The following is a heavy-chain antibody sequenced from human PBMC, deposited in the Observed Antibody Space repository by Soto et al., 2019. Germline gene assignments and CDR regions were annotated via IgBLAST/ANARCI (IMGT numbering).Heavy chain of an antibody. CDR2: ISGSGGST. CDR3: AKYLRFYGQWLVGDY. CDR1: GFTFSSYA. D-gene: IGHD6-19*01. Sequence: PGGSVRLSCAASGFTFSSYAMSWVRQAPGKGLEWVSAISGSGGSTDYADSVKGRFTISRDNSKNTLYLQMNGLRAEDTAVYYCAKYLRFYGQWLVGDYWGQGTLVTVSS. V-gene: IGHV3-23*01. J-gene: IGHJ4*02.